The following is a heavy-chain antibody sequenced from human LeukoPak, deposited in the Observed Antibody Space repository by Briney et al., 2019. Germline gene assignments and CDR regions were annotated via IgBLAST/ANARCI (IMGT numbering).Heavy chain of an antibody. CDR3: ARRASDYYDSSGYYYWFDP. CDR1: GGTFSSYA. J-gene: IGHJ5*02. CDR2: IIPIFGTA. Sequence: SSVKVSCKASGGTFSSYAISWVRQAPGQGLEWMGGIIPIFGTANYAQKFQGRVTITTDESTSTAYMELSSLRSEDTAVYHCARRASDYYDSSGYYYWFDPWGQGTLVTVSS. V-gene: IGHV1-69*05. D-gene: IGHD3-22*01.